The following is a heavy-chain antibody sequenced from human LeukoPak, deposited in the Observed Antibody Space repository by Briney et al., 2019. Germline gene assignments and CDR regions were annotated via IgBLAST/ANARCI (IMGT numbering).Heavy chain of an antibody. CDR2: TYYSSKWYN. CDR3: ARGAVTVRNAFDI. CDR1: GDSVSSNSAA. J-gene: IGHJ3*02. Sequence: SQTLSLTCAISGDSVSSNSAAWNWIRQSPSRGLEWLGRTYYSSKWYNDYAVSVKSRIIINRDTSKNQFTLQLNSVTPEDTAVYYCARGAVTVRNAFDIWGQGTRVTVSS. V-gene: IGHV6-1*01. D-gene: IGHD6-19*01.